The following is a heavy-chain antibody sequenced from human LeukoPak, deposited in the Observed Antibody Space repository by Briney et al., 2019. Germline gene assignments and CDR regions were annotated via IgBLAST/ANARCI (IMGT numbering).Heavy chain of an antibody. J-gene: IGHJ5*02. CDR1: GGSISSGSYY. D-gene: IGHD3-10*01. V-gene: IGHV4-39*07. Sequence: KPSETLSLTCTVSGGSISSGSYYWSWIRQPPGKGLEWIGEINHSGSTNYNPSLKSRVTISVDTSKNQFSLKLSSVTAADTAVYYCARRGQGLWVEGFKNWFDPWGQGTLVTVSS. CDR2: INHSGST. CDR3: ARRGQGLWVEGFKNWFDP.